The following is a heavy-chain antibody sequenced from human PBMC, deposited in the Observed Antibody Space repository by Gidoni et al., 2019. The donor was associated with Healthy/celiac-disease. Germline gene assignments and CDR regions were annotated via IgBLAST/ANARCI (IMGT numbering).Heavy chain of an antibody. CDR3: ARDLPRLGIDYYYYGMDV. J-gene: IGHJ6*02. CDR1: GDSVSSNSSA. D-gene: IGHD7-27*01. Sequence: QVQLQQSGPGLVKPSQTLSLTCALSGDSVSSNSSAWNWIRQSPSRGLEWLGRTYYRSKWYNDYAVSVKSRITINPDTSKNQFSLQLNSVTPEDTAVYYCARDLPRLGIDYYYYGMDVWGQGTTVTVSS. CDR2: TYYRSKWYN. V-gene: IGHV6-1*01.